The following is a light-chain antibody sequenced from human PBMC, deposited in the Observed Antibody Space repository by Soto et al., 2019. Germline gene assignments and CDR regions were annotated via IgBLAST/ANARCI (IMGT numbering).Light chain of an antibody. Sequence: QPALTQPRSVSGSPGQSVTISCTGTSSDVGDYNYVSWYQQHPGKAPKLLIYAVNMRPSGVPDRFSGSKSGNTASLTISGLQAEDEADYSCCSYAGSYTWVFGGGTKLTVL. J-gene: IGLJ3*02. CDR3: CSYAGSYTWV. V-gene: IGLV2-11*01. CDR2: AVN. CDR1: SSDVGDYNY.